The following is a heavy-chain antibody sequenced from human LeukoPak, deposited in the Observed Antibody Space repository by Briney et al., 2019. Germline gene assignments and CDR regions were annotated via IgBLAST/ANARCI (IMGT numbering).Heavy chain of an antibody. V-gene: IGHV3-30-3*01. CDR2: ISYDGSNK. D-gene: IGHD6-6*01. J-gene: IGHJ6*02. Sequence: GSLRLSCAASGFTFSSYAMHWVRQATGKGLEWVAVISYDGSNKYYADSVKGRFTISRDNSKNTLYLQMNSLRAEDTAVYYCARQYSSSSLKYYYYGMDVWGQGTTVTVSS. CDR3: ARQYSSSSLKYYYYGMDV. CDR1: GFTFSSYA.